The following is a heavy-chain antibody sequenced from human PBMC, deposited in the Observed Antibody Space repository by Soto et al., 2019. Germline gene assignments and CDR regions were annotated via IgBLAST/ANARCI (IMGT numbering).Heavy chain of an antibody. V-gene: IGHV4-38-2*02. D-gene: IGHD3-16*01. Sequence: PSETLSLTCAVSGYSISDGYYWGWIRQSPGKRLEWIASMHHSGSTFYNPSLKSRVTISVDTSKNQFSLSLSSMTAADTAVYYCARDMMVISPGWLDPWGRGTLVTVSS. CDR1: GYSISDGYY. CDR3: ARDMMVISPGWLDP. J-gene: IGHJ5*02. CDR2: MHHSGST.